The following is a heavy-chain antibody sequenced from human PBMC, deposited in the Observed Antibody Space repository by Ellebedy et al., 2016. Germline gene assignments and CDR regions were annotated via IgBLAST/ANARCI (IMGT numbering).Heavy chain of an antibody. CDR3: GKDQRYCGTAICYVP. CDR2: FDPEDGET. CDR1: GYTLTELS. D-gene: IGHD2-2*01. J-gene: IGHJ4*02. V-gene: IGHV1-24*01. Sequence: ASVKVSCXVSGYTLTELSMHWVRQAPGIGLEWMGGFDPEDGETIYAQKFQGRVTMTEDTSTDTAYMELSSLRSEDTAVYYCGKDQRYCGTAICYVPWGQGTLVTVSS.